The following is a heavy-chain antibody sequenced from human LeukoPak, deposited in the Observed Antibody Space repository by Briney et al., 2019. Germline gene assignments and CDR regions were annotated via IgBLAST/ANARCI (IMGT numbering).Heavy chain of an antibody. V-gene: IGHV6-1*01. J-gene: IGHJ4*02. CDR2: TYYRSKWFN. CDR3: AREDRLGHFDF. Sequence: SQTLSLTCAISGDSVFINSVAWNWIRQSPSRGLEWLGRTYYRSKWFNEYAVSMKGRVSINPVTSKNQFSLQLNSVTPEDTAVYYCAREDRLGHFDFWGQGTLVTVSS. CDR1: GDSVFINSVA.